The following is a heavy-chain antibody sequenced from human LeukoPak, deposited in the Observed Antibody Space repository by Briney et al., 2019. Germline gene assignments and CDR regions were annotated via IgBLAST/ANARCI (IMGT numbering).Heavy chain of an antibody. CDR1: GLTFSSYG. V-gene: IGHV3-33*06. CDR2: IWYDGSNK. J-gene: IGHJ3*02. Sequence: GGSLRLSCAASGLTFSSYGMHWVRQAPGKGLEWVAVIWYDGSNKYYADSVKGRFTISRDNSKNTLYLQMNSLRAEDTAVYYCAKDERTYNWNLVDAFDIWGQGTMVTVSS. D-gene: IGHD1-7*01. CDR3: AKDERTYNWNLVDAFDI.